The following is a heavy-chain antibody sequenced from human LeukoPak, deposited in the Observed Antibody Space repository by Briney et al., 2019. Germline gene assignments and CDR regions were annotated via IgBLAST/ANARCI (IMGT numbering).Heavy chain of an antibody. CDR2: IYTGGGT. V-gene: IGHV3-53*01. D-gene: IGHD3-22*01. CDR3: ARDGDDTSGYFSPFDY. Sequence: PGGSLRLSCAVSGFTVSSNYMSWVRQAPGKGLEWVAIIYTGGGTYYADSVKGRFTISRDNSKNTLYLQMNSLRVEDTAVYYCARDGDDTSGYFSPFDYWGQGTLGTVSS. J-gene: IGHJ4*02. CDR1: GFTVSSNY.